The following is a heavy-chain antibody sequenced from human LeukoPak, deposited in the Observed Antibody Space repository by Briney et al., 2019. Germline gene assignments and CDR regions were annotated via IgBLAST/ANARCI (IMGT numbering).Heavy chain of an antibody. CDR3: ARRYSSSWYVGFFDP. J-gene: IGHJ5*02. V-gene: IGHV4-59*08. Sequence: SEPLSLTCTVSGASIRNYYWSWIRQSPGKGLEWIGNIYYSGSTNYNPSLESRVAMSVDTSKNQFSLRLSSVTAADTAIYYCARRYSSSWYVGFFDPWGQGTLVTVSS. D-gene: IGHD6-13*01. CDR1: GASIRNYY. CDR2: IYYSGST.